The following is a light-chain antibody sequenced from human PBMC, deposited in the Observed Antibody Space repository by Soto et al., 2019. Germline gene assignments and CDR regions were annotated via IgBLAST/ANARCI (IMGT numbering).Light chain of an antibody. Sequence: DIQMTQSPSSLSASVGDRLTITCPASQDISNYLNWYQQKPGKAPKLLIYDASTLETGVPSMFSGSGCGTDFTFTISSLHLEDIATYYCQQYDNLPLTFGGGTKVELK. CDR1: QDISNY. V-gene: IGKV1-33*01. J-gene: IGKJ4*02. CDR3: QQYDNLPLT. CDR2: DAS.